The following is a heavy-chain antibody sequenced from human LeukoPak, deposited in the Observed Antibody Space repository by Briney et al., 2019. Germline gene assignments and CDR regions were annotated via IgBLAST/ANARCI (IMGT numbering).Heavy chain of an antibody. V-gene: IGHV4-34*01. CDR2: INHSGST. J-gene: IGHJ2*01. D-gene: IGHD2-2*01. Sequence: SETLSLTCAVYGGSFSGYSWSWIRQPPGKGLEWIGEINHSGSTNYNPSLKSRVTISVDTSKNQFSLKLSSVTAADTAVYYCARASCSSTSCSRGWYFDLWGRGTLVTVSS. CDR3: ARASCSSTSCSRGWYFDL. CDR1: GGSFSGYS.